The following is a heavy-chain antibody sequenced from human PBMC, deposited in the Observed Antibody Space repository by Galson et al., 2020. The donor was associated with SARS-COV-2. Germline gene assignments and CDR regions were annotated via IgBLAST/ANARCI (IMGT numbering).Heavy chain of an antibody. Sequence: NSGGCLRLSCAASGFTFSSYSVNWVRQAPGKGLEWVSSISSSSSYIYYADSVKGRFTISRDNAKNSLYLQMNSLRAEDTAVYYCARAARIYYDFWSGYSDDAFDIWGQGTMVTVSS. CDR3: ARAARIYYDFWSGYSDDAFDI. V-gene: IGHV3-21*01. CDR1: GFTFSSYS. CDR2: ISSSSSYI. J-gene: IGHJ3*02. D-gene: IGHD3-3*01.